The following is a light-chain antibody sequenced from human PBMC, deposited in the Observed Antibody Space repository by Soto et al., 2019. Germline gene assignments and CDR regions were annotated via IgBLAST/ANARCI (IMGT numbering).Light chain of an antibody. CDR2: DAY. J-gene: IGKJ5*01. CDR3: QQRHMWPIT. V-gene: IGKV3-11*01. Sequence: EVVLTQSPATLSLSPGERATLSCRASQSVRSNLAWYQQKPGQAPRLLIYDAYNRATGIPPRFSGSGSGTDFTLTIGSLEPEDSAVYYCQQRHMWPITFGQGPRLE. CDR1: QSVRSN.